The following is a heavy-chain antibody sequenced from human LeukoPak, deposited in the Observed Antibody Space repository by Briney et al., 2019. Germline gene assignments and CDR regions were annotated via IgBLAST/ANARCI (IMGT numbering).Heavy chain of an antibody. CDR3: ARGFNWFDP. Sequence: SETLSLTCTVSGGSINSYYWSWIRQAPGKGLECIAYIYYSGKTNYNPSLKSRVTMSVDTSKNQISLKLTSVTAADTAVYYCARGFNWFDPWGRGTLVTVTS. CDR1: GGSINSYY. V-gene: IGHV4-59*01. J-gene: IGHJ5*02. CDR2: IYYSGKT.